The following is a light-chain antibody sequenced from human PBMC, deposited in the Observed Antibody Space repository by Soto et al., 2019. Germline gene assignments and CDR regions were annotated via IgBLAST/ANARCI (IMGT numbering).Light chain of an antibody. CDR3: QQSYSTPQT. CDR1: QSISSY. V-gene: IGKV1-39*01. J-gene: IGKJ1*01. CDR2: AAS. Sequence: DIQMTQSPSSLSASVGDTVTITCRASQSISSYLNWYQQKPGKAPKLLIYAASSLQSGVPSRFCGSGSGTDFTLTISSLQPEDFATYYCQQSYSTPQTFGQGTKVDI.